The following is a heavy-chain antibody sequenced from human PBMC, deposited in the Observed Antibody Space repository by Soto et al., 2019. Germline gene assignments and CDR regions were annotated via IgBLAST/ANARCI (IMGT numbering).Heavy chain of an antibody. J-gene: IGHJ6*02. CDR3: ARGRDPRYCSSTSCYYHYYGMDV. Sequence: SETLSLTCTVSGGSISDYFWSWIRQPPGKGLEWIGYVSDTGSTNYNPSLQSRVTISVDTSNNQFSLKLNSVTAADTAVYYCARGRDPRYCSSTSCYYHYYGMDVWGQGTTVTVSS. CDR2: VSDTGST. D-gene: IGHD2-2*01. V-gene: IGHV4-59*01. CDR1: GGSISDYF.